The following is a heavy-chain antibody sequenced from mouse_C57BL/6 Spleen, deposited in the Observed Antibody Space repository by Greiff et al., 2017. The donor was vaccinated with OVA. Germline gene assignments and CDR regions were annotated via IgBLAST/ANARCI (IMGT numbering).Heavy chain of an antibody. CDR3: ARAYYYGSSLYYFDY. J-gene: IGHJ2*01. CDR2: ISGGGGNT. Sequence: EVKVVESGGRLVKPGGSLKLSCAASGFTFSSYTMSWVRQTPEKRLEWVATISGGGGNTYYPDSVKGRFTISRDNAKNTLYLQMSSLRSEDTALYYCARAYYYGSSLYYFDYWGQGTTLTVSS. CDR1: GFTFSSYT. D-gene: IGHD1-1*01. V-gene: IGHV5-9*01.